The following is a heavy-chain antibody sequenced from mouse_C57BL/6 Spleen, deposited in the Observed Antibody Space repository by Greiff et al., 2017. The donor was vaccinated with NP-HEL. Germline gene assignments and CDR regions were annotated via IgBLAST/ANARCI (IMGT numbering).Heavy chain of an antibody. V-gene: IGHV1-80*01. J-gene: IGHJ1*03. D-gene: IGHD2-3*01. CDR1: GYAFSSYW. CDR2: IYPGDGDT. Sequence: QVQLQQSGAELVKPGASVKISCKASGYAFSSYWMNWVKQRPGKGLEWIGQIYPGDGDTNYNGKFKGKATLTADQSSSTAYMQLSSLTSEDSAVYFCARSGDGYSYWYFDVWGTGTTVTVSS. CDR3: ARSGDGYSYWYFDV.